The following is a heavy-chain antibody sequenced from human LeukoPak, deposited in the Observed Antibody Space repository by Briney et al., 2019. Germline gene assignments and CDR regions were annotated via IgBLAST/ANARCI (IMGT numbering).Heavy chain of an antibody. CDR2: IWYDGSNK. CDR1: GLTFSSYA. D-gene: IGHD6-19*01. Sequence: GRSLRLSCAASGLTFSSYAMHWVRQAPGKGLEGVAVIWYDGSNKYYADSVKGRFTISRDNSKNTLYLQMNSLRAEDTAVYYCARGMGIMAVAGRRWFDPWGQGTLVTVSS. V-gene: IGHV3-33*08. CDR3: ARGMGIMAVAGRRWFDP. J-gene: IGHJ5*02.